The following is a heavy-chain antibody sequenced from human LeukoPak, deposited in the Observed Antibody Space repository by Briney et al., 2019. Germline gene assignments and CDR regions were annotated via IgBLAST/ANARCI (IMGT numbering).Heavy chain of an antibody. V-gene: IGHV1-18*04. Sequence: ASVKVSCKASGYTFTSYGISWVRQAPGQGLEWMGWISAYNGNTNYAQKLQGRVTMTTDTSTSTAYMELRSLRSDDTAVYYCARDYDILPGYYIPDYWGQGTLVTVSS. CDR3: ARDYDILPGYYIPDY. D-gene: IGHD3-9*01. CDR1: GYTFTSYG. J-gene: IGHJ4*02. CDR2: ISAYNGNT.